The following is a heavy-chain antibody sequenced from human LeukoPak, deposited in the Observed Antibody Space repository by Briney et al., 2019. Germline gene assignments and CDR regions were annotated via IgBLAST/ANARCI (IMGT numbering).Heavy chain of an antibody. CDR1: GYTFTGYY. J-gene: IGHJ1*01. Sequence: ASVKVSCKSSGYTFTGYYMHWVRQAPGQGLEWMGWINPNSGGTNYAQKFKGRVTMTRDTSISTAYMELSRLISDDTAVYYCASEFGYCSGGSCYSDPTEYFQHWGQGTLVTVSS. D-gene: IGHD2-15*01. CDR2: INPNSGGT. V-gene: IGHV1-2*02. CDR3: ASEFGYCSGGSCYSDPTEYFQH.